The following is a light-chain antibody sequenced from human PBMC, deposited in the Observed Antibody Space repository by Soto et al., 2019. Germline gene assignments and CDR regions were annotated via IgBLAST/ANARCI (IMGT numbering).Light chain of an antibody. CDR2: DVS. Sequence: QSALTQPASVSGSPGQSITISCTGTSSDVGGYNYVSWYQQHPGKAPKLMIYDVSNRPSGVSNRFSGSKSGNTASLTISGLQAEDEADYYCSSYTSSSTLGEFGGGTKLPS. V-gene: IGLV2-14*01. CDR1: SSDVGGYNY. J-gene: IGLJ2*01. CDR3: SSYTSSSTLGE.